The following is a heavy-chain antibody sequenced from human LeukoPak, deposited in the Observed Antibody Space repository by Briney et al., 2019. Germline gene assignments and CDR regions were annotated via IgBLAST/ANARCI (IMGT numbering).Heavy chain of an antibody. CDR1: GFTFSTYG. Sequence: AGGSLRLSCSASGFTFSTYGMNWVRQAPGKGLEWVAVIWYDGSHANYADAVKGRFTISRDNSKNTLYLQMNSPRAEDTAAYYCARDRGYSSRWNFGKDYYMDVWGKGTTVTVSS. CDR2: IWYDGSHA. J-gene: IGHJ6*03. CDR3: ARDRGYSSRWNFGKDYYMDV. V-gene: IGHV3-33*01. D-gene: IGHD6-13*01.